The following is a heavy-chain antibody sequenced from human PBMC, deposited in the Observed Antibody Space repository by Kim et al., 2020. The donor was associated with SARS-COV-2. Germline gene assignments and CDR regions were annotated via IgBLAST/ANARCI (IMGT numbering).Heavy chain of an antibody. D-gene: IGHD4-17*01. CDR3: AREGGYGDTPSGFDY. Sequence: QKCQGRVTITRDTSASTAYMELSSLRSEDTAVYYCAREGGYGDTPSGFDYWGQGTLVTVSS. V-gene: IGHV1-3*01. J-gene: IGHJ4*02.